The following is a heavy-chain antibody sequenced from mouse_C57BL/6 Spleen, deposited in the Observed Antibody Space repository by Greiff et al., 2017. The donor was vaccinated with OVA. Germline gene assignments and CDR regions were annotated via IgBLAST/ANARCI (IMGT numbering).Heavy chain of an antibody. D-gene: IGHD1-1*01. J-gene: IGHJ4*01. CDR3: ARGYYGSSSLYAMDY. CDR2: ISDGGSYT. V-gene: IGHV5-4*01. CDR1: GFTFSSYA. Sequence: EVQRVESGGGLVKPGGSLKLSCAASGFTFSSYAMSWVRQTPEKRLEWVATISDGGSYTYYPDNVKGRFTISRDNAKNNLYLQMSHLKSEDTAMYYCARGYYGSSSLYAMDYWGQGTSVTVSS.